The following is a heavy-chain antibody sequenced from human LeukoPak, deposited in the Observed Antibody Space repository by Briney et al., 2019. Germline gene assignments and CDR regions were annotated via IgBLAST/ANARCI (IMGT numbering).Heavy chain of an antibody. D-gene: IGHD3-9*01. CDR3: ARVSYDILTRRFDP. J-gene: IGHJ5*02. Sequence: GASVKVSCKTSGYIFTTYAITWVRQAPGQGLEWMGWISPYNGNTAYAQKLQGRVMMTTDRSTSTAYMELRNLTSDDTAVFYCARVSYDILTRRFDPWGQGTLVTVSS. CDR1: GYIFTTYA. V-gene: IGHV1-18*01. CDR2: ISPYNGNT.